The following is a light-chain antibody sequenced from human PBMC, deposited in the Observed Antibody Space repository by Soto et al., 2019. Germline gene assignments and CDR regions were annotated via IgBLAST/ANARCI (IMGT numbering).Light chain of an antibody. CDR1: QSVGSD. Sequence: DIVMTQSPATLSLSPGESATLSCRGSQSVGSDLAWYQQKPGQAPRLVIYGAYTRATGIPARFSGSGSGTEFTLTISSLQSEDFAVYYCQQYNNWPPITCGQGTRLEIK. CDR3: QQYNNWPPIT. J-gene: IGKJ5*01. CDR2: GAY. V-gene: IGKV3-15*01.